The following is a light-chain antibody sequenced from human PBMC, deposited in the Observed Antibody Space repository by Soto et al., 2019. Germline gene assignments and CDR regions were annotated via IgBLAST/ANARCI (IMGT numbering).Light chain of an antibody. J-gene: IGKJ4*01. Sequence: DIVITQSPYSLAVSLCESATMKCKSSQSVLYSSNNKNYLAWFQQKPGQPPKLLIYWASTRESGVPDRFSGSGSGTDFTLTISGLQAEDVAVYYCQQYYNTPLTFGGGTKVDIK. CDR3: QQYYNTPLT. CDR1: QSVLYSSNNKNY. V-gene: IGKV4-1*01. CDR2: WAS.